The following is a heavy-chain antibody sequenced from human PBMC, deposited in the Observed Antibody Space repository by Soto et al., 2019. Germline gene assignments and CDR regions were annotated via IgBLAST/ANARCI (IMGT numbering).Heavy chain of an antibody. J-gene: IGHJ4*01. D-gene: IGHD5-18*01. V-gene: IGHV4-61*01. CDR3: AREGYSYAYFDY. Sequence: SETLSLTCTVSGGSVSSASYYWSWIRQPPGKGLEWIGYIYYSGSTNHNPSLKSRVTISVDTAKNQFSLKLTSVTAADTAVYFCAREGYSYAYFDYWGHGTLVTVSS. CDR1: GGSVSSASYY. CDR2: IYYSGST.